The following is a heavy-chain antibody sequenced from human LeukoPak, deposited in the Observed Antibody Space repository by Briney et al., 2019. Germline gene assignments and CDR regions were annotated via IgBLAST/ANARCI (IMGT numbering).Heavy chain of an antibody. CDR3: AREGSGTTSYFDY. D-gene: IGHD1-7*01. V-gene: IGHV4-39*07. Sequence: SETLSLTCTVSGGSISSSSYYWGWIRQPPGKGLEWIGSIYYSGSTYYNPSLKSRVTISVDTSKNQFSLKLNSVTAADTAVYYCAREGSGTTSYFDYWGQGTLVTVSS. CDR2: IYYSGST. J-gene: IGHJ4*02. CDR1: GGSISSSSYY.